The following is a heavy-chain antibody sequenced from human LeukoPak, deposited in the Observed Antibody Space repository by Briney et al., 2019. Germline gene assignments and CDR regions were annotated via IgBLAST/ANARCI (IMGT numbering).Heavy chain of an antibody. J-gene: IGHJ4*02. CDR1: GFPFSNYW. CDR2: IYRDGSET. CDR3: AKAFSSYYDSSGPLDY. V-gene: IGHV3-7*03. Sequence: GESLKISCAASGFPFSNYWMNWVRQLPGKRPEWVANIYRDGSETHYADSVKGRFTISRDNAKNSLYLQMNSLRAEDTALYYCAKAFSSYYDSSGPLDYWGQGTLVTVSS. D-gene: IGHD3-22*01.